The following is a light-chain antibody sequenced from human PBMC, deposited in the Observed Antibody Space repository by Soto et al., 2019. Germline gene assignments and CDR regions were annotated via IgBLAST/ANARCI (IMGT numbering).Light chain of an antibody. Sequence: SVLTQPPSVYGAAGQRVTISCTGGSSNIGAGYDVHWYQQLPGTAPKLLIYGDINRPSGVPDRFSGSKSGTSASLAITGLQAADEADYYCQSYDSSLSGSNVFGTGTKVTVL. CDR1: SSNIGAGYD. V-gene: IGLV1-40*01. CDR2: GDI. J-gene: IGLJ1*01. CDR3: QSYDSSLSGSNV.